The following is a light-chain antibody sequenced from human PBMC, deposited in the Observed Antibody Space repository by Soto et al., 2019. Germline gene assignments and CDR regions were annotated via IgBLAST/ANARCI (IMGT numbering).Light chain of an antibody. CDR2: KAS. CDR1: QSVSTW. Sequence: DIQMTQSPSTLSASVGARVPITCRASQSVSTWLAWYQQKPGKAPKPLIYKASSLESGVPSRFSGSGSGTEFTLTISSLQPDDFATYYCQQYNSWTFGQGTKVDIK. J-gene: IGKJ1*01. CDR3: QQYNSWT. V-gene: IGKV1-5*03.